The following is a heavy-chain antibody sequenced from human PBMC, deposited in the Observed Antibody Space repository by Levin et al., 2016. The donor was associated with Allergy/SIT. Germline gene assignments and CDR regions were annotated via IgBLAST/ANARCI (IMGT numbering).Heavy chain of an antibody. CDR2: ISSSSSYI. CDR1: GFTFSSYS. V-gene: IGHV3-21*06. J-gene: IGHJ4*02. D-gene: IGHD3-3*01. CDR3: ASSYYDFWSGYWGY. Sequence: GESLKISCAASGFTFSSYSMNWVRQAPGKGLEWVSSISSSSSYIYYADSVKGRFTISRDNAKNSLYLQMNSLRAEDTAVYYCASSYYDFWSGYWGYWGQGTLVTVSS.